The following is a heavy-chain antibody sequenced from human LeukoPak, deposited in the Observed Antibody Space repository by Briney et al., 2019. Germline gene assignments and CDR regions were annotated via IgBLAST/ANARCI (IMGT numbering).Heavy chain of an antibody. CDR3: ARPTYCSSTTCSGPFDY. J-gene: IGHJ4*02. CDR1: GESFSGYY. CDR2: INYSGST. D-gene: IGHD2-2*01. Sequence: SETLSLTCAVYGESFSGYYWSWIRQPPGKGLEWIGEINYSGSTNYNPSLKSRVTISVDTSKNQFSLRLSSVTAADTAVYYCARPTYCSSTTCSGPFDYWGQGTLVTVSS. V-gene: IGHV4-34*01.